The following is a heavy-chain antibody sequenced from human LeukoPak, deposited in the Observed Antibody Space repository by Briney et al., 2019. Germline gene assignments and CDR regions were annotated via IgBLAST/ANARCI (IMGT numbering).Heavy chain of an antibody. CDR2: IYSSGST. D-gene: IGHD3-3*01. CDR1: GRSISSYY. CDR3: ARDLGFWSGPDY. Sequence: PSQTLSLTCPVSGRSISSYYWSWIPQPARRGLQWFGRIYSSGSTNYSPSLKSRVTMSVDTSKNQFSLKLTSVTAADTAVYYCARDLGFWSGPDYWGQGTLVTVSS. V-gene: IGHV4-4*07. J-gene: IGHJ4*02.